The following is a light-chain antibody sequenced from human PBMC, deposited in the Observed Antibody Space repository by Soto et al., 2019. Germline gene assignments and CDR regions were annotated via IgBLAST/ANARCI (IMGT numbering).Light chain of an antibody. J-gene: IGKJ1*01. CDR2: GAS. CDR1: QSVSNN. V-gene: IGKV3-15*01. Sequence: EIVMTQSPATLSVSPGERATLSCRASQSVSNNLAWYQKKPGQAPRLLIYGASTRDTGIPARFSGSGSGIEFTLTISSLQSEDFAFYYCQQYNNWWTFGQGTRVDIK. CDR3: QQYNNWWT.